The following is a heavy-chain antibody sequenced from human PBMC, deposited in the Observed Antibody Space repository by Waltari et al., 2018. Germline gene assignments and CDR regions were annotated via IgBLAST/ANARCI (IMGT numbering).Heavy chain of an antibody. CDR3: ARDRGRGIYFDS. V-gene: IGHV4-4*02. CDR2: IHRSGKT. D-gene: IGHD2-15*01. Sequence: LVKPSGTLSLTCAVSGDSMTGNSWWSWVRQSPENGLEWIGQIHRSGKTHYNPPFESRVSVSMDMSNKQFSLTLTSAAATDTALYFCARDRGRGIYFDSW. CDR1: GDSMTGNSW. J-gene: IGHJ4*01.